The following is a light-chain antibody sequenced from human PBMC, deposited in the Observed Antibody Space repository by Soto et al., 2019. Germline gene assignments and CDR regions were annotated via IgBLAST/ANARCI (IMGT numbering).Light chain of an antibody. CDR3: LQDYNYPWT. Sequence: AVQMTQSPSSLSASVGDRVTITCRASQGIRNELGWYQQKPGKAPKLLIYAASNLQSGVPSRFGGSGSGTDFTLTISSLQPEDFATYYCLQDYNYPWTFGQGTKVEIK. CDR1: QGIRNE. V-gene: IGKV1-6*01. CDR2: AAS. J-gene: IGKJ1*01.